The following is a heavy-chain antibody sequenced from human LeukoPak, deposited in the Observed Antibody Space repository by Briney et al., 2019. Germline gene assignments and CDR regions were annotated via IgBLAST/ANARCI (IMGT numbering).Heavy chain of an antibody. J-gene: IGHJ5*02. CDR2: ISYDGSNK. CDR1: GFTFSSYA. Sequence: GGSLRLSCAAPGFTFSSYAMHWVRQAPGKGLEWVAVISYDGSNKYYADSVKGRFTISRDNSKNTLYLQMNSLRAEDTAVYYCARDLGSGWPAGWFDPWGQGTLVTVSS. D-gene: IGHD6-19*01. V-gene: IGHV3-30*04. CDR3: ARDLGSGWPAGWFDP.